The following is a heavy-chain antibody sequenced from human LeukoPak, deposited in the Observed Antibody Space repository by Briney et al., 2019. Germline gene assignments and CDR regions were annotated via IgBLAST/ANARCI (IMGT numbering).Heavy chain of an antibody. CDR2: IYTSGST. J-gene: IGHJ4*02. CDR1: GGSISSGDYY. V-gene: IGHV4-61*02. Sequence: PSETLSLTCTVSGGSISSGDYYWSWIRQPPGKGLEWIGRIYTSGSTNYNPSLKSRVTMSVDTSKNQFSLKLSSVTAADTAVYYCASQIGYCSGGSCYFADYWGQGTLVTVSS. D-gene: IGHD2-15*01. CDR3: ASQIGYCSGGSCYFADY.